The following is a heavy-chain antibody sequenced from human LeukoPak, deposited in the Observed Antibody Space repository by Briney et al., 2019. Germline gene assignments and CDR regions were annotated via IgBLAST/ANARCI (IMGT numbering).Heavy chain of an antibody. J-gene: IGHJ4*02. CDR1: GYSISSGYY. V-gene: IGHV4-38-2*01. CDR2: IYHSGST. D-gene: IGHD3-10*01. CDR3: ARSYGSGSSAGY. Sequence: SETLSLTCAVSGYSISSGYYWGWIRQPPGKGLEWIGTIYHSGSTYYNPSLKSRVTISVDTFNNHFSLKMSSVTAADTAVYYCARSYGSGSSAGYWGQGTLVTVSS.